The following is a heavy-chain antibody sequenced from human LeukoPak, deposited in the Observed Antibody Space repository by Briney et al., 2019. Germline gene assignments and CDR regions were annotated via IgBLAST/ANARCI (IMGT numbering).Heavy chain of an antibody. Sequence: GGSLRLSCAASGFTFSSYWMSWVRQAPGKGLEWVANIKQDGSEKYYVDSVKGRFTISRDNAKNSLYLQMNSLRAEDTAVYYCARAPDYYDSSGYYYYWGQGTLVTVSS. J-gene: IGHJ4*02. CDR1: GFTFSSYW. D-gene: IGHD3-22*01. CDR2: IKQDGSEK. CDR3: ARAPDYYDSSGYYYY. V-gene: IGHV3-7*01.